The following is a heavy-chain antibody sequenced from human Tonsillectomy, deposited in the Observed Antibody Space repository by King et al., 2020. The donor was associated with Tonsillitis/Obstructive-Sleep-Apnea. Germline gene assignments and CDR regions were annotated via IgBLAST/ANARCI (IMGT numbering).Heavy chain of an antibody. CDR3: AREQSSSLDY. D-gene: IGHD6-13*01. V-gene: IGHV4-34*01. J-gene: IGHJ4*02. CDR2: IDHSGST. Sequence: VQLQQWGAGLLKPSETLSLTCAVYGGSFSGYYWNWIRQPPGKGLEWIGEIDHSGSTNYSPSLKSRVTISVDTSKNQFSLKLSSVTAADTAVFYCAREQSSSLDYWGLGALVTVSS. CDR1: GGSFSGYY.